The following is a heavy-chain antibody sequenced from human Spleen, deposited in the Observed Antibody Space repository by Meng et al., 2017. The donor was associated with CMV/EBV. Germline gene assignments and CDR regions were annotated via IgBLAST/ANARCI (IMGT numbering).Heavy chain of an antibody. D-gene: IGHD6-13*01. Sequence: GESLKISCAASGFTFSNYAMSWVRQAPGKGLEWVSAVTGSGGSTYYADSVKGRFTISRDNAKHTLYLQMNSLRAEDTAVYYCAKVYSSSWYREYYDYWGQGTLVTVSS. J-gene: IGHJ4*02. CDR1: GFTFSNYA. CDR2: VTGSGGST. CDR3: AKVYSSSWYREYYDY. V-gene: IGHV3-23*01.